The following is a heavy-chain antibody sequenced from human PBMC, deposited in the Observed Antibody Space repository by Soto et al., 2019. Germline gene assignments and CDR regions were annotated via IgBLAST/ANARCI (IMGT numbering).Heavy chain of an antibody. D-gene: IGHD3-22*01. CDR3: AKGRSSMIVVGMDY. CDR1: GFNVADSA. CDR2: ITWNSGHI. Sequence: EVQLVESGGALVQPGRSLRLSCVASGFNVADSAMNWVRQVPGKGLEWVSGITWNSGHILYADSVKGRFTISRDNAKKSLYLELNSLRPEDTALYYCAKGRSSMIVVGMDYLCQGTPVTVSS. J-gene: IGHJ4*02. V-gene: IGHV3-9*01.